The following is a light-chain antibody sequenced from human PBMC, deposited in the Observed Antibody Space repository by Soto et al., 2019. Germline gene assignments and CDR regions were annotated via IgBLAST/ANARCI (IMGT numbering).Light chain of an antibody. Sequence: SYEQTQPPSVSVSPGQTASITCSGDKLGDKYACWYQQKPGQSPVLVIYQDSKRPSGIPERFSGSNSGNTATLTISGTQAMDEADYYCQAWDSSTHNYVFGTGTKLTVL. J-gene: IGLJ1*01. CDR2: QDS. CDR1: KLGDKY. CDR3: QAWDSSTHNYV. V-gene: IGLV3-1*01.